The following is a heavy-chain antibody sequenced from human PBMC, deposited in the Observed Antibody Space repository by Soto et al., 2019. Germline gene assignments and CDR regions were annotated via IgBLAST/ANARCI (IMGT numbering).Heavy chain of an antibody. CDR2: VYRDGKT. CDR3: VREAFTVSCGTSPVRGGGVDV. CDR1: EFTVSSNY. J-gene: IGHJ6*02. D-gene: IGHD2-15*01. V-gene: IGHV3-53*02. Sequence: EGQLVETGGGMIQPGGSLRLSCAASEFTVSSNYMSWVRRAPGRGLEWVSIVYRDGKTYYTVSVRGRFIISRDNSKNTLDLQMNGLRVEDTATYYCVREAFTVSCGTSPVRGGGVDVWGQGTTVTVSS.